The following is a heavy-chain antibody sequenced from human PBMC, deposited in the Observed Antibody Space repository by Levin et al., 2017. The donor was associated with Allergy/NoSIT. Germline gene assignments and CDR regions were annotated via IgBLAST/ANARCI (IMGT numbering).Heavy chain of an antibody. CDR1: GGSISSSSYY. CDR3: ARLDGYSSSWYQAEYYFDY. V-gene: IGHV4-39*01. CDR2: IYYSGST. D-gene: IGHD6-13*01. J-gene: IGHJ4*02. Sequence: GSLRLSCTVSGGSISSSSYYWGWIRQPPGKGLEWIGSIYYSGSTYYNPSLKSRVTISVDTSKNQFSLKLSSVTAADTAVYYCARLDGYSSSWYQAEYYFDYWGQGTLVTVSS.